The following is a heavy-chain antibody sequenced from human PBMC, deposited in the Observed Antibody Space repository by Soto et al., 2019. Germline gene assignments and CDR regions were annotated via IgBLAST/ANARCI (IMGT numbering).Heavy chain of an antibody. D-gene: IGHD6-13*01. CDR2: ISGSGGST. V-gene: IGHV3-23*01. J-gene: IGHJ6*02. CDR1: GFTFSSYA. CDR3: AKHSSSGYYYYYYGMDV. Sequence: PGGSLRLSCAASGFTFSSYAMSWVRQAPGKGLEWVSAISGSGGSTYYADSVKGRFTISRDNSKNTLYLQMNSLRAEDTAVYYCAKHSSSGYYYYYYGMDVWGQGTTVTVSS.